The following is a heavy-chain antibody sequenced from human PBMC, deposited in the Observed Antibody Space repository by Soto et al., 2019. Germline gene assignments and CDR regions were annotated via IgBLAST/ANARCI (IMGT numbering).Heavy chain of an antibody. Sequence: VESLKISCKGSGYSFTSYWIGWVRQMPGKGLEWMGIIYPGDSDTRYSPSFQGQVTISADKSISTAYLQWSSLKASDTAMYYSARPLHSFGEVNDCFDPWGKGTLVTVSS. CDR3: ARPLHSFGEVNDCFDP. V-gene: IGHV5-51*01. J-gene: IGHJ5*02. D-gene: IGHD3-16*01. CDR1: GYSFTSYW. CDR2: IYPGDSDT.